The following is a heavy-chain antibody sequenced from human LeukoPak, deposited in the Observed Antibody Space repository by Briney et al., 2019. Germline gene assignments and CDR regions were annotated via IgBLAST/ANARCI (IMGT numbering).Heavy chain of an antibody. V-gene: IGHV1-18*01. J-gene: IGHJ6*03. Sequence: ASVKVSCKASGYTFTSYGISWVRQAPGQGLEWMGWISAYNGNTNYAQKLQGRVTMTTDTSTSTAYMELRSLRSDDTAVYYCARSIFGQNYYYYYMDVWGEGTTVTVSS. CDR2: ISAYNGNT. D-gene: IGHD3-3*01. CDR1: GYTFTSYG. CDR3: ARSIFGQNYYYYYMDV.